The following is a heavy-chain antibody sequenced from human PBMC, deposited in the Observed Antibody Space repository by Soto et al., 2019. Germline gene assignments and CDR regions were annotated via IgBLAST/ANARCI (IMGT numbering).Heavy chain of an antibody. CDR1: GFTFGDYY. D-gene: IGHD6-25*01. CDR2: ISSSGSST. Sequence: QVQLVESGGGLVKPGGSLRLSCAASGFTFGDYYMSWIRQAPGKGLELVSYISSSGSSTYYVYSVRGRFTISRDNAKNSLYLQIDSLGAEDTAVYYCARAAAASPAAWYWGQGTLVTVYS. J-gene: IGHJ4*02. V-gene: IGHV3-11*01. CDR3: ARAAAASPAAWY.